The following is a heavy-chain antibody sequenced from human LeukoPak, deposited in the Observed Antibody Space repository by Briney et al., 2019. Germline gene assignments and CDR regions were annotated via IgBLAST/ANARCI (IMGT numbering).Heavy chain of an antibody. Sequence: PGGSLRLSCAASGFTFSSYAMHWVRQAPGKGLEWVAVISYDGSNKYYADSVKGRFTISRDNSKNTLYLQMNSLRAEDTAVYYCARDQYDILTGYYYFDYWGQGTLVTVSS. CDR3: ARDQYDILTGYYYFDY. CDR1: GFTFSSYA. D-gene: IGHD3-9*01. CDR2: ISYDGSNK. V-gene: IGHV3-30*04. J-gene: IGHJ4*02.